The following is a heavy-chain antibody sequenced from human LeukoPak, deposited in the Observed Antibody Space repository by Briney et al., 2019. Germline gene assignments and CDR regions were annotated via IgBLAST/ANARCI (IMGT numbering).Heavy chain of an antibody. CDR2: VCSAGST. J-gene: IGHJ4*02. D-gene: IGHD6-13*01. CDR3: ARETDLSSGWSSQGFDY. Sequence: RGSLRLSCAASGFTVSSTCMSWVRQAPGKGLEWVSVVCSAGSTYYAGSVKGRFTISRDNSNNTLFLQMDTLRAEDTAVYYCARETDLSSGWSSQGFDYWGQGTLVTVS. CDR1: GFTVSSTC. V-gene: IGHV3-66*01.